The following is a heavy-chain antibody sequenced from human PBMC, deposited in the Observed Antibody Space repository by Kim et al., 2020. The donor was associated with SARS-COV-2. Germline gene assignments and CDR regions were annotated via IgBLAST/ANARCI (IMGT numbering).Heavy chain of an antibody. CDR3: AKGPPTHYYGSGSYYFDY. J-gene: IGHJ4*02. CDR1: GFTFDDYA. Sequence: GGSLRLSCAASGFTFDDYAMHWVRQAPGKGLEWVALISGDGGSTYHADSVKGRFTISRDNSKNSLYLQMNSLRTEDTALYYCAKGPPTHYYGSGSYYFDYWGQGTLVTVSS. V-gene: IGHV3-43*02. D-gene: IGHD3-10*01. CDR2: ISGDGGST.